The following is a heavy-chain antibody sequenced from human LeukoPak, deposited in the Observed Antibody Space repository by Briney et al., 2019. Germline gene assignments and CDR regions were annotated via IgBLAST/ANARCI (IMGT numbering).Heavy chain of an antibody. CDR2: ISYDGSNK. V-gene: IGHV3-30-3*01. CDR3: ARDPYYGDYVV. Sequence: GGSLRLSCAASGFTFSSYAMHWVRQAPGKGLEWVAVISYDGSNKYYADSVKGRFTISRDNAKNSLYLQMNSLRAEDTAVYYCARDPYYGDYVVWGQGTLVTVSS. D-gene: IGHD4-17*01. CDR1: GFTFSSYA. J-gene: IGHJ4*02.